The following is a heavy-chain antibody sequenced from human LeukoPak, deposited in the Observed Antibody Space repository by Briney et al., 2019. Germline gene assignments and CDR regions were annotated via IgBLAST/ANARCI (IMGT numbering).Heavy chain of an antibody. V-gene: IGHV4-34*01. Sequence: SETLSLTCAVYGGSFGGYYWSWIRQPPGKGLEWIGEINHSGSTNYNPSLKSRVTISVDTSKNQFSLKLSSVTAADTAVYYCARYGSGMHGMDVWGKGTTVTVSS. J-gene: IGHJ6*04. CDR3: ARYGSGMHGMDV. CDR2: INHSGST. D-gene: IGHD3-10*01. CDR1: GGSFGGYY.